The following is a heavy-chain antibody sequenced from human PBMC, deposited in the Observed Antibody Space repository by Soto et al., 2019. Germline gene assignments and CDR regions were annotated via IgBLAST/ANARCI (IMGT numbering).Heavy chain of an antibody. CDR1: GGTFSSYA. V-gene: IGHV1-69*01. Sequence: QVQLVQSGAEVKKPGSSVKVSCKASGGTFSSYAISWVRQAPGQGLEWMGGLIPIFGTANYAQKFQGRVMLTADESTSTDYMELSSLRSEDTAVYYCARVGRGHPVDYWGQGSLVPVSS. CDR3: ARVGRGHPVDY. CDR2: LIPIFGTA. J-gene: IGHJ4*02.